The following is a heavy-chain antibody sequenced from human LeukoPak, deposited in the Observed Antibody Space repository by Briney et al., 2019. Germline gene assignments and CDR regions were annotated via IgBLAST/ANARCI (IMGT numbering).Heavy chain of an antibody. V-gene: IGHV4-59*01. D-gene: IGHD3-10*01. CDR2: IYYSGST. J-gene: IGHJ4*01. CDR1: GGSISSYY. CDR3: ARGQIGNYGSGAYFDY. Sequence: SETLSLTCTVSGGSISSYYWSWIRQPPGKGLEWIGYIYYSGSTNYNPSLKSRVTISVDTSKNQFSLKLSSVTAADTAVYYCARGQIGNYGSGAYFDYWGQGTLVTVSS.